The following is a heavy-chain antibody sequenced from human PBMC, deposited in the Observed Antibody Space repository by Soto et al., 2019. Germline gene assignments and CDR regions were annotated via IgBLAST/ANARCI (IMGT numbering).Heavy chain of an antibody. CDR3: ARDLGVDIVVVTAAP. D-gene: IGHD2-2*01. J-gene: IGHJ5*02. CDR2: ISAYNGNT. CDR1: GYTFTSYG. Sequence: ASVKVSCKASGYTFTSYGISWVRQAPGQGLEWMGWISAYNGNTNYAQRLQGRVTMTTDTSTSTAYMELRSLRSDDTAVYYCARDLGVDIVVVTAAPWGQGTLVTVSS. V-gene: IGHV1-18*04.